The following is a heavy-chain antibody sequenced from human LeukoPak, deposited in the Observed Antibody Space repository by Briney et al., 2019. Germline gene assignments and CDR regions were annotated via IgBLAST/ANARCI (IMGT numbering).Heavy chain of an antibody. Sequence: ASVKVSCKASGYTFTGYYMHWVRQAPGQGLESMGWINPNSGGTNYAQKFQGRVTMTRDTSISTAYMELSRLRSDDTAVYYCARGSSGSVYYYYYYMDVWGKGTTVTVSS. CDR2: INPNSGGT. V-gene: IGHV1-2*02. J-gene: IGHJ6*03. D-gene: IGHD6-19*01. CDR3: ARGSSGSVYYYYYYMDV. CDR1: GYTFTGYY.